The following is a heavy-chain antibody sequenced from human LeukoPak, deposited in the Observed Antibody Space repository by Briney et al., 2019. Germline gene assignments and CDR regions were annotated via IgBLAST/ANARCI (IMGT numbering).Heavy chain of an antibody. CDR1: GFTVSSKY. Sequence: GGSLRLSCAASGFTVSSKYMSWVRQAPGKGLEWVSVIYSGGSTYYADSVKGRFTISRDDSKNTVDLQMNSLRVEDTAVYYCAMRGNTWYDCWGQGTLITVSS. CDR2: IYSGGST. J-gene: IGHJ4*02. CDR3: AMRGNTWYDC. V-gene: IGHV3-53*01. D-gene: IGHD6-13*01.